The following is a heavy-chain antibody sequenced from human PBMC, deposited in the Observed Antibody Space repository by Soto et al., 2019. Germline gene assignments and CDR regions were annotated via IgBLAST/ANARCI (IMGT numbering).Heavy chain of an antibody. Sequence: GGSLRLSCAASGFTFSSYDMHWVRQATGKGLEWVSSIGIAGDTYYPDSVKGRFTISRENAKNSLYLQMNSLRAGDTAVYYCTRGTRGSGWYVGNDYWGQGTLVTVSS. V-gene: IGHV3-13*04. CDR1: GFTFSSYD. J-gene: IGHJ4*02. CDR3: TRGTRGSGWYVGNDY. D-gene: IGHD6-19*01. CDR2: IGIAGDT.